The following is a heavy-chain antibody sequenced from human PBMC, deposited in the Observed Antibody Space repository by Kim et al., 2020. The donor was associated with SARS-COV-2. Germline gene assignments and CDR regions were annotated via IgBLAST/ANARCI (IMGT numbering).Heavy chain of an antibody. J-gene: IGHJ4*01. CDR2: IFYSGST. Sequence: SETLSLTCTVSGGSISGSTSYWGWIRQPPGKGLEWIGSIFYSGSTYYNPSLRSRVTISVHTSTTQFSLKLNSVTAADTAVYYCARHVIAEHFYYWGHGTLVTVSS. CDR3: ARHVIAEHFYY. V-gene: IGHV4-39*01. D-gene: IGHD6-13*01. CDR1: GGSISGSTSY.